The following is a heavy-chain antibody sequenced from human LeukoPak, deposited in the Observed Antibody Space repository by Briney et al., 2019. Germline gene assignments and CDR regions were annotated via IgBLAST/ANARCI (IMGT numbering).Heavy chain of an antibody. CDR3: AKDLSTAAKYYFDY. CDR1: GFTFSDYA. CDR2: ISGSGGST. D-gene: IGHD2/OR15-2a*01. V-gene: IGHV3-23*01. J-gene: IGHJ4*02. Sequence: GGSLRLSCAVAGFTFSDYAMSWVRQAPGKGLEWVSSISGSGGSTYHADSVKGRFTISRDNSKNTLSLQMNSLRAEDTALYYCAKDLSTAAKYYFDYWGQGTLVTVSS.